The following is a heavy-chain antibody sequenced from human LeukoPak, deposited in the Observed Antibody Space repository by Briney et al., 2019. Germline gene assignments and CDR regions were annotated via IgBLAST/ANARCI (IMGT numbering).Heavy chain of an antibody. Sequence: ASVKVSCKASGGTFSSYAISWVRQAPGQGLEWMGGIIPIFGTANYAQKFQGRVTITADESTSTAYMELSSLRSEDTAVYYCARDRTMYSSSWDPFDYGGQGTLVTVSS. CDR1: GGTFSSYA. CDR3: ARDRTMYSSSWDPFDY. D-gene: IGHD6-13*01. V-gene: IGHV1-69*13. J-gene: IGHJ4*02. CDR2: IIPIFGTA.